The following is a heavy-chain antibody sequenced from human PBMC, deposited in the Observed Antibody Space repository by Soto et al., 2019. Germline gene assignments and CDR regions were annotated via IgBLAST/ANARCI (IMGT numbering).Heavy chain of an antibody. CDR1: GFSLSTSGVG. CDR3: SRRRRYNGGWDRGGFDY. D-gene: IGHD6-19*01. CDR2: IYWDDDN. V-gene: IGHV2-5*02. J-gene: IGHJ4*02. Sequence: SGPTLVNPTQTLTLTCTFSGFSLSTSGVGVGWIRQPPENALDLLALIYWDDDNRYSPSPKSRLTITKDTSKKEVVLTMTDMAPVDTATYYCSRRRRYNGGWDRGGFDYWGQGTLVTVSS.